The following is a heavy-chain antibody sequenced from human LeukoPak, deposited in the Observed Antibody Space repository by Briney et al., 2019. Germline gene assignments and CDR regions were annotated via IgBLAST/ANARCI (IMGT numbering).Heavy chain of an antibody. CDR3: ARRLVGATGFDY. Sequence: GESLQISCKGSGYNFTSYWIGGGRPLPGKGLEGMGIIYPGDSDTRYSPSFQGQVTISADKSISTAYLQWSSLKASDTAMYYCARRLVGATGFDYWGQGTLVTVSS. CDR2: IYPGDSDT. V-gene: IGHV5-51*01. J-gene: IGHJ4*02. D-gene: IGHD1-26*01. CDR1: GYNFTSYW.